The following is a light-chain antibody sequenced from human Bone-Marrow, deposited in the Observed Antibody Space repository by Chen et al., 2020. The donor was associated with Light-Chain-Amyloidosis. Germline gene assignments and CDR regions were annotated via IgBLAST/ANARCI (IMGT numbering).Light chain of an antibody. CDR1: SSNIGSNY. CDR3: AAWDDSLSVLVV. Sequence: QSVLTQPPSASGTPGQRVTISCSGSSSNIGSNYVYWYQQLPGTAPKLIIYRNNQRPSGVPDRFSGSKSGTSASLAISGLRSEDEADYYCAAWDDSLSVLVVFGGGTKLTVL. V-gene: IGLV1-47*01. J-gene: IGLJ2*01. CDR2: RNN.